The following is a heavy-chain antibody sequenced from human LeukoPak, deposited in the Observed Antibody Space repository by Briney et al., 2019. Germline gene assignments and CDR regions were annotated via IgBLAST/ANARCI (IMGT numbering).Heavy chain of an antibody. Sequence: PGGSLRLSCAAPGFTFSSYEMNCVRQAPGKGLEWVSYISSSGSTIYYADSVKGRFTISRDNAKNTLYLQMNSLRVEDTAVYYCARDQLYCTGGYCYFDYWGQGTLVTVSS. J-gene: IGHJ4*02. V-gene: IGHV3-48*03. D-gene: IGHD2-8*02. CDR1: GFTFSSYE. CDR3: ARDQLYCTGGYCYFDY. CDR2: ISSSGSTI.